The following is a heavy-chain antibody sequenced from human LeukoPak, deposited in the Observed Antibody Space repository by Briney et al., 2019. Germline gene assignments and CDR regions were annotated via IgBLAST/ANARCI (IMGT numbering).Heavy chain of an antibody. CDR3: ARVMYDLLTFDY. CDR2: ISPSGTTI. V-gene: IGHV3-11*01. Sequence: GGSLRLSCAASRFIFNDYYISWPRQAPGTGLEWVSYISPSGTTIYYADSVKGRFTISRDNAKNSVYLQIHSLRAEDTAVYYCARVMYDLLTFDYWGQGTLVTVSS. J-gene: IGHJ4*02. CDR1: RFIFNDYY. D-gene: IGHD3-9*01.